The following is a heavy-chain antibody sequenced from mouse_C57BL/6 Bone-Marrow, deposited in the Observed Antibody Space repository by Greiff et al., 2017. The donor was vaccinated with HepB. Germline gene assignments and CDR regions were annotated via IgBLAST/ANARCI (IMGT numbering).Heavy chain of an antibody. CDR3: TRDTTANWYFDV. CDR1: GYTFTDYE. Sequence: QVQLQQSGAELVRPGASVTLSCKASGYTFTDYEMHWVKQTPVHGLEWIGAIDPETGGTAYNQKFKGKAILTADKSSSTAYMELRSLTSEDSAVYYCTRDTTANWYFDVWGTGTTVTVSS. CDR2: IDPETGGT. V-gene: IGHV1-15*01. J-gene: IGHJ1*03. D-gene: IGHD1-2*01.